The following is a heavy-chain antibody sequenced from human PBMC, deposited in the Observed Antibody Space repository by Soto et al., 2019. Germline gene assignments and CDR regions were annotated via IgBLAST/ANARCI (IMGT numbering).Heavy chain of an antibody. V-gene: IGHV1-3*01. CDR2: INAGNGNT. J-gene: IGHJ4*02. CDR3: ATVLPITHYCSGGSCYVY. Sequence: EASVKVSCKASGYTFTSYAMHWVRQAPGQRLERMGWINAGNGNTKYSQKFQGRVTMTEDTSTDTAYMELSSLRSEDTAVYYCATVLPITHYCSGGSCYVYWGQGTLVTVSS. D-gene: IGHD2-15*01. CDR1: GYTFTSYA.